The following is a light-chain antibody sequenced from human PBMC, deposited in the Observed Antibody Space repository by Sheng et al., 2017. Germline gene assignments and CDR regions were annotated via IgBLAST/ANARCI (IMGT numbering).Light chain of an antibody. V-gene: IGKV1-5*03. CDR1: QSIGSW. Sequence: DIQMTQSPSTLSASIGDRVTITCRASQSIGSWLAWYQQKPGKAPKLLIYKASSLQSGVPPRFSGSGSGTEFTLSITSLLPDDFATYYCQQYNSYSGLTFGGGTKVEIK. CDR2: KAS. CDR3: QQYNSYSGLT. J-gene: IGKJ4*01.